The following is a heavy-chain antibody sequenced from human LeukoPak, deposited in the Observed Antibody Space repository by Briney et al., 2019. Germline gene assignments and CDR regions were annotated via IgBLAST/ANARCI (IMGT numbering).Heavy chain of an antibody. CDR3: AREDGYSFDY. Sequence: PSETLSLTCTVSGGSISSYYWSWVRRPPGKGLEWIGNIYYSGSTNYNPSLKSRVTISVDTSKNQFSLKLSSVTAADTAVYYCAREDGYSFDYWGQGTLVTVSS. V-gene: IGHV4-59*12. CDR2: IYYSGST. J-gene: IGHJ4*02. D-gene: IGHD5-24*01. CDR1: GGSISSYY.